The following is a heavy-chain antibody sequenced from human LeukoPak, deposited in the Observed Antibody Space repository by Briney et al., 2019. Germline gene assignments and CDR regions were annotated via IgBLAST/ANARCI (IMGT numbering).Heavy chain of an antibody. CDR2: ISGSGGST. CDR3: ANGGSYPYYYYYMDV. J-gene: IGHJ6*03. Sequence: ISGSGGSTYYADSVKGRFTISRDNSKNTLYLQMNSLRAEDTAVYYCANGGSYPYYYYYMDVWGKGTTVTVSS. D-gene: IGHD1-26*01. V-gene: IGHV3-23*01.